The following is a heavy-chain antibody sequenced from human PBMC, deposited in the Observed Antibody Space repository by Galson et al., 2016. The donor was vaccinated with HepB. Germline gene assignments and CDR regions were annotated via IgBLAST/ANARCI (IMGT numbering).Heavy chain of an antibody. CDR3: ARGAHRIAYFDY. D-gene: IGHD1-14*01. J-gene: IGHJ4*02. V-gene: IGHV3-30-3*01. CDR2: ISYDGSNK. Sequence: SLRLSCAASGFTFSSFTMHWVRQAPGKGLEWVAVISYDGSNKYYADSVKGRFTISRDISKNTLYLQMNSLRAEDTAVYYCARGAHRIAYFDYWGQGPRSPSPQ. CDR1: GFTFSSFT.